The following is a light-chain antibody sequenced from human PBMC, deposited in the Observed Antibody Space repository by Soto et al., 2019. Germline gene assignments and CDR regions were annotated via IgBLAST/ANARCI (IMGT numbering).Light chain of an antibody. Sequence: DIQMTQSPSTLSASVGDRVTITCRASQSISSWLAWYQQTPGKAPKLLIYDASSLESGVPSRFSGSGSETETEFTLTISSLQPDDFATYYCQQYNTYPTFGQGNKVEIK. V-gene: IGKV1-5*01. J-gene: IGKJ1*01. CDR2: DAS. CDR3: QQYNTYPT. CDR1: QSISSW.